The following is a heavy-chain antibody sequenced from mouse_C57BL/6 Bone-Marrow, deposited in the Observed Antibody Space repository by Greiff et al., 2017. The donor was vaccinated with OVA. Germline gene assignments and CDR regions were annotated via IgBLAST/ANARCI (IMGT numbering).Heavy chain of an antibody. J-gene: IGHJ3*01. V-gene: IGHV5-4*03. CDR2: ISDGGSYT. Sequence: DVKLVESGGGLVKPGGSLKLSCAASGFTFSSYAMSWVRQTPEKRLEWVATISDGGSYTYYQDNVKGRFTISRDNAKNNLYLQMSHLKSEDTAMYYCARVGLYEYDDLWFAYWGQGTLVTVSA. CDR1: GFTFSSYA. D-gene: IGHD2-4*01. CDR3: ARVGLYEYDDLWFAY.